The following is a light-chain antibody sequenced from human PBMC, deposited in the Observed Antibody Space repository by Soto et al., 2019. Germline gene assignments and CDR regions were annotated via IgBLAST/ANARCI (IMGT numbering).Light chain of an antibody. CDR2: DAS. J-gene: IGKJ2*01. Sequence: DIQMTQSPSTLSASVGDRVTITCRASQSISSWLAWYQQKPGKAPKLLIYDASSLESGVPSRSSGSGSGTEFTLTISSRQPDDFASYYCQQYNSYSPYTFGQGTKLEIK. V-gene: IGKV1-5*01. CDR1: QSISSW. CDR3: QQYNSYSPYT.